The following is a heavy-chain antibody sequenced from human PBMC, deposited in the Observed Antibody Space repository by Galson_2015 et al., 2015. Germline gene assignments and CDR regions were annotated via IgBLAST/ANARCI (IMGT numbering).Heavy chain of an antibody. CDR2: INAGNGNT. Sequence: SVKVSCKASGYTFTSYAIHWVRQAPGQRLEWMGWINAGNGNTKYSQKFQGRVTITRDTSASTAYMELSSLRSEDTAVYYCARHEVVTKLGFDPWGQGTLVTVSS. CDR3: ARHEVVTKLGFDP. V-gene: IGHV1-3*01. J-gene: IGHJ5*02. D-gene: IGHD2-21*02. CDR1: GYTFTSYA.